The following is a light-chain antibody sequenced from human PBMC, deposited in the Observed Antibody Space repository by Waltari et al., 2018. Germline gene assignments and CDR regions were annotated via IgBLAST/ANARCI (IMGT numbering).Light chain of an antibody. CDR1: SGSVSTSYY. Sequence: QTVVTQEPSFSVSPGGTVTLTCGLSSGSVSTSYYPSWYQQTPGQAPRTLIYSTTTRSSGVPDRFSGSILGDKAALTITGAQADDESAYYCVLYMGSGISVFGGGTKLTVL. CDR2: STT. J-gene: IGLJ3*02. CDR3: VLYMGSGISV. V-gene: IGLV8-61*01.